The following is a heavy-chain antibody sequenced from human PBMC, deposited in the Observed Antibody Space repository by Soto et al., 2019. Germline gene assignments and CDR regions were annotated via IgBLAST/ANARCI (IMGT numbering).Heavy chain of an antibody. J-gene: IGHJ5*02. V-gene: IGHV4-61*01. CDR2: IFYSGST. CDR3: AKDSGYNYGYFRWFDP. CDR1: GGSVSSGSYY. D-gene: IGHD5-18*01. Sequence: SETLSPTCTVSGGSVSSGSYYWSWIRQPPGKGLECIGHIFYSGSTNYNPALKSRVTISVDTSKSQFSLKLSSVTAADTAVYYCAKDSGYNYGYFRWFDPWGQGTLVTVSS.